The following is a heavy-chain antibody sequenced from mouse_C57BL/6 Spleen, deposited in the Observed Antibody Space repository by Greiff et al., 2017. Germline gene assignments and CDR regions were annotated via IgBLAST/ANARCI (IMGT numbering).Heavy chain of an antibody. V-gene: IGHV7-3*01. CDR2: IRNKANGYTT. CDR1: GFTFTDYY. J-gene: IGHJ4*01. Sequence: EVKLQESGGGLVQPGGSLSLSCAASGFTFTDYYMSWVRQPPGKALEWLGFIRNKANGYTTEYSASVKGRFTISRDNSQSILYLQMNALRAEDSATYYCARYIITTVVRAMDYWGQGTSVTVSS. D-gene: IGHD1-1*01. CDR3: ARYIITTVVRAMDY.